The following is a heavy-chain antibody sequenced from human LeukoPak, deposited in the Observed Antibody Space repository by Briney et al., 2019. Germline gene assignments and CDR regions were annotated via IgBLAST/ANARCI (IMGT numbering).Heavy chain of an antibody. D-gene: IGHD3-3*01. Sequence: GGSLRLSCTASGFTFSSYSMNWVRQAPGKGLEWVSYISSSSSTIYYADSVKGRFTISRDNAKNSLYLQMNSLRAEDTAVYYCASSLRFSIYYYYMDVWGKGTTVTVSS. CDR2: ISSSSSTI. J-gene: IGHJ6*03. CDR3: ASSLRFSIYYYYMDV. CDR1: GFTFSSYS. V-gene: IGHV3-48*04.